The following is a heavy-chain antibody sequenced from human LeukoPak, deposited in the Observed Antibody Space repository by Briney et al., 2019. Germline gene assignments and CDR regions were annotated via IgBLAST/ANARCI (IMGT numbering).Heavy chain of an antibody. J-gene: IGHJ4*02. CDR3: VRTSGYLAY. V-gene: IGHV3-23*01. Sequence: PGGSLRLSCAASGITFSSYGMGWVRQAPVKGLEWVSAITGGGDTTYYADSVKGRFTISRDNSKNTLFLQMNSLRADDTAVYYCVRTSGYLAYGGQGTLVTVSA. D-gene: IGHD3-22*01. CDR2: ITGGGDTT. CDR1: GITFSSYG.